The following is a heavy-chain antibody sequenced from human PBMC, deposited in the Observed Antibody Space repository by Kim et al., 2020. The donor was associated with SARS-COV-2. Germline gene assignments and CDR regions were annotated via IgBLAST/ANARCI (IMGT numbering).Heavy chain of an antibody. Sequence: SVKVSCKASGGTFSSYAISWVRQAPGQGLEWMGRIIPILGIANYAQKFQGRVTITADKSTSTAYMELSSLRSEDTAVYYCARAAYYDSSGLGSGDYWGQGTLVTVSS. D-gene: IGHD3-22*01. J-gene: IGHJ4*02. CDR2: IIPILGIA. CDR1: GGTFSSYA. CDR3: ARAAYYDSSGLGSGDY. V-gene: IGHV1-69*04.